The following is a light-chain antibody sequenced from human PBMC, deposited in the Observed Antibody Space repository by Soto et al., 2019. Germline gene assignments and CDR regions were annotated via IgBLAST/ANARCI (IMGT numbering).Light chain of an antibody. J-gene: IGKJ1*01. Sequence: IQVTQTKSSLSASVGDRVTITCRASQSVRTYLNWYQQERGKAPKLLIYAASSLPSGVPSRFSASGSGTEFTLTTSSLQPDNLASYSGQPYKSYSFGQVANVDI. CDR3: QPYKSYS. CDR1: QSVRTY. V-gene: IGKV1-39*01. CDR2: AAS.